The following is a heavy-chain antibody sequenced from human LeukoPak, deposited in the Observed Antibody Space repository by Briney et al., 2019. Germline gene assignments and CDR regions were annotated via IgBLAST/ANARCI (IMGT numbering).Heavy chain of an antibody. D-gene: IGHD1-7*01. V-gene: IGHV3-53*01. J-gene: IGHJ4*02. CDR3: ARGVELLAANTLAY. CDR1: GFTVITND. Sequence: GGSLRLSCAASGFTVITNDMTWVRQAPGKGLEWVSVLYSDGNTKYADSVQGRFTISRDNSKNTLYLEMNSLSPDDTAVYYCARGVELLAANTLAYWGQGTLVTVSS. CDR2: LYSDGNT.